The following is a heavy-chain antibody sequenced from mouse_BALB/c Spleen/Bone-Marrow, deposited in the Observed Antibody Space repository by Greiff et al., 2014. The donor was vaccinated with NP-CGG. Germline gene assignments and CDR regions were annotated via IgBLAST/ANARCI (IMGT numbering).Heavy chain of an antibody. D-gene: IGHD1-2*01. V-gene: IGHV2-9*02. CDR3: ARITTATGAMDY. CDR2: IWADGST. Sequence: VKLMESGPGLVAPSQSLFITCTVSGFSLTSYGVHWVRQPPGKGLEWLGVIWADGSTNYNSALMSRLGIRKDNSKSQVFLKMNSLQTDDTAMYYCARITTATGAMDYWGQGTSVTVSS. CDR1: GFSLTSYG. J-gene: IGHJ4*01.